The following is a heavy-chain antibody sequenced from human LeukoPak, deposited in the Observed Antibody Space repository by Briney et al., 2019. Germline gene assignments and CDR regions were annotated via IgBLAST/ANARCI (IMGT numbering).Heavy chain of an antibody. J-gene: IGHJ3*02. D-gene: IGHD1-1*01. Sequence: SQTLSLTCTVSGASISSGDYLWSWIRQPPGKGLEWIGYIYYSGSTNYNPSLKSRVTISLDMSKNQFSLKLNSVTAADTAVYYCTRRVATTGIYAFDIWGQGTMVTVSS. V-gene: IGHV4-61*08. CDR3: TRRVATTGIYAFDI. CDR1: GASISSGDYL. CDR2: IYYSGST.